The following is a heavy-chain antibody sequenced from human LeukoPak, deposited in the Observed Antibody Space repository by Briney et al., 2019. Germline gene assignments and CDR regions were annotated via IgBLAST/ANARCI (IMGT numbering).Heavy chain of an antibody. D-gene: IGHD3-10*01. CDR3: ARDLITMARGVTPYFDY. J-gene: IGHJ4*02. V-gene: IGHV4-39*07. Sequence: SETLSLTCTVSGGSISSSSYYWGWIRQPPGKGLEWIGSIYYSGSTYYNPSLKSRVTISVDTSKNQFSLKLSSVTAADTAVYYCARDLITMARGVTPYFDYWGQGTLVTVSS. CDR1: GGSISSSSYY. CDR2: IYYSGST.